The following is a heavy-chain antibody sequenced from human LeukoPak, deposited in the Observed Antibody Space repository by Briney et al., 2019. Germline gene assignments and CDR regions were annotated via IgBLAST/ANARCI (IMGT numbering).Heavy chain of an antibody. CDR1: GFTFSSYS. V-gene: IGHV3-66*01. D-gene: IGHD6-13*01. CDR2: IYSGGST. Sequence: GGSLRLSCAASGFTFSSYSMSWVRQAPGKGLEWVSVIYSGGSTYYADSVKGRFTISRDNSKNTLYLQMNSLRAEDTAVYYCARTYDSSSFYFDYWGRGTLVTVSS. J-gene: IGHJ4*02. CDR3: ARTYDSSSFYFDY.